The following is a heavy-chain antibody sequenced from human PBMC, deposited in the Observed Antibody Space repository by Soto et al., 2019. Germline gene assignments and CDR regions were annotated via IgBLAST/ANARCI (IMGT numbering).Heavy chain of an antibody. J-gene: IGHJ4*02. CDR3: ARRSGSSDY. D-gene: IGHD1-26*01. V-gene: IGHV3-23*01. Sequence: EVQLLESGGGLVQPGGSLRLFCAASGFTFSSYAMTWVRQAPGKGLEWVSTISGGSTYYADSVKGRFTISRDNSKNTLYLQMNSLRDEDTAIYYCARRSGSSDYWGQGTLVTVSS. CDR2: ISGGST. CDR1: GFTFSSYA.